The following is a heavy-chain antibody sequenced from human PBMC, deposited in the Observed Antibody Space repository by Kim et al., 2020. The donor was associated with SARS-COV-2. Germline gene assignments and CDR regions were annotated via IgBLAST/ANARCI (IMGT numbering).Heavy chain of an antibody. CDR1: GGSISSYY. J-gene: IGHJ4*02. V-gene: IGHV4-59*13. CDR2: IYYSGST. Sequence: SETLSLTCTVSGGSISSYYWSWIRQPPGKGLEWIGYIYYSGSTNYNPSLKSRVTISVDTSKNQFSLKLSSVTAADTAVYYCAGDRGSSSWTGGFDYWGQGTLVTVSS. D-gene: IGHD6-13*01. CDR3: AGDRGSSSWTGGFDY.